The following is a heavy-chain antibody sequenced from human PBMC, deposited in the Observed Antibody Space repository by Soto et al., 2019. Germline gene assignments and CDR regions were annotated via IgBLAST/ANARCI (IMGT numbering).Heavy chain of an antibody. J-gene: IGHJ5*02. V-gene: IGHV4-59*01. CDR3: ARGTGAASDNNYFDP. CDR2: IYYSGSS. CDR1: GGSISSYY. D-gene: IGHD7-27*01. Sequence: SETLSLTCIVSGGSISSYYWSWIRQPPGKGLEWIGSIYYSGSSNYSPSLKSRVTISVDTSKNQFSLKLTSVTAADTAMYYCARGTGAASDNNYFDPWGQGTLVTVSS.